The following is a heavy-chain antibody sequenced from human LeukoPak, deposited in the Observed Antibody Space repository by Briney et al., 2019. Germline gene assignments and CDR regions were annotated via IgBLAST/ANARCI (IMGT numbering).Heavy chain of an antibody. CDR3: ARDAAMVLDY. CDR1: GGSISGSSYY. J-gene: IGHJ4*02. D-gene: IGHD5-18*01. Sequence: SETLSLTCTVSGGSISGSSYYWGWIRQPPGKGLEWIGSIYYSGSTNYNPSLKSRVTISVDTSKNQFSLKLSSVTAADTAVYYCARDAAMVLDYWGQGTLVTVSS. CDR2: IYYSGST. V-gene: IGHV4-39*07.